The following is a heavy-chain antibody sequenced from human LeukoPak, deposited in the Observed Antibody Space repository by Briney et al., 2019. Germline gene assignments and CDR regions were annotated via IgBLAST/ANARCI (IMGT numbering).Heavy chain of an antibody. CDR3: ARDESYYDSSGYPT. CDR1: GGSISSSSYY. Sequence: IPSETLSLTCTVSGGSISSSSYYWGWIRQPPGKGLEWIGSIYYSGSTYYNPPLKSRVTISVDTSKNQFSLKLSSVTAADTAVYYCARDESYYDSSGYPTWGQGTLVTVSS. CDR2: IYYSGST. J-gene: IGHJ5*02. V-gene: IGHV4-39*07. D-gene: IGHD3-22*01.